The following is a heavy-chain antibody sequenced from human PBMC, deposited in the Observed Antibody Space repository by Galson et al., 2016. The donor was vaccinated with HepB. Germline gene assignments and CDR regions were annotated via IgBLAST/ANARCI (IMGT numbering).Heavy chain of an antibody. CDR3: AS. CDR2: IYHSGTT. V-gene: IGHV4-39*07. CDR1: GASINSNSYY. Sequence: SETLSLTCTVSGASINSNSYYWGWIRQPPGKRLEWIGGIYHSGTTYYSPSLGRRVYIFLDTSNNGFSLGLNYVTAADTAVYYCASWGQGTLVTISS. J-gene: IGHJ4*02.